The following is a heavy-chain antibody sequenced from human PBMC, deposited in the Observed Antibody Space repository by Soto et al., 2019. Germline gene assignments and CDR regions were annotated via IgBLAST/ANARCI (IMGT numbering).Heavy chain of an antibody. CDR3: ARDQHYYDSSGSKHIWFDP. D-gene: IGHD3-22*01. Sequence: GASVQVSCKASGGTFSSYAISWVRQAPGQGLEWMGGIIPIFGTANYAQKFQGRVTITADESTSTAYMELSSLRSEDTAVYYCARDQHYYDSSGSKHIWFDPWGQGTLVTVSS. V-gene: IGHV1-69*13. J-gene: IGHJ5*02. CDR1: GGTFSSYA. CDR2: IIPIFGTA.